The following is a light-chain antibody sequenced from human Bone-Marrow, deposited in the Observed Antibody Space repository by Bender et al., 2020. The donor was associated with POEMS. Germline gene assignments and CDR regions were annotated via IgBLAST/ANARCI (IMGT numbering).Light chain of an antibody. V-gene: IGLV1-44*01. J-gene: IGLJ3*02. CDR3: GEREGSPNCWV. CDR2: NNS. Sequence: QSVLTQPPSASGTPGQRVTISCSGSSSKFGSYPVNWYQQLPGAAPKLVIFNNSQRPSGVPDRFSGSNSGTSASLAISGVLSGDGADFYCGEREGSPNCWVFGRGNKLTVL. CDR1: SSKFGSYP.